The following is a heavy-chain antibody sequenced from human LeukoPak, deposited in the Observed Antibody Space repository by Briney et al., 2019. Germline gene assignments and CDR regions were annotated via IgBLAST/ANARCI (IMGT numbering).Heavy chain of an antibody. D-gene: IGHD2-21*02. J-gene: IGHJ4*02. V-gene: IGHV4-61*08. Sequence: SETLSLTCTVSGGSISSGGHYWSWIRQHPGKGLEWIGYIYYSGSTNYNPSLKSRVTISVDTSKNQFSLKLSSVTAADTAVYYCARAPLTALSGDYWGQGTLVTVSS. CDR3: ARAPLTALSGDY. CDR1: GGSISSGGHY. CDR2: IYYSGST.